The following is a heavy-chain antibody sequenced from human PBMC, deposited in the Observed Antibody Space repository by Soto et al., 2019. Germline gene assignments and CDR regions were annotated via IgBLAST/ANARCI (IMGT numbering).Heavy chain of an antibody. J-gene: IGHJ4*02. CDR2: IIPIFGTA. CDR3: ASRSRWLQSEDYFDY. CDR1: GGTFSIYS. Sequence: SVKVSCRAFGGTFSIYSISWVRQAPVQGLEWMGGIIPIFGTANYAQKFQGRVTITADESTSTAYMELSSLRSEGTAVYYCASRSRWLQSEDYFDYWGQGTLVTVSS. V-gene: IGHV1-69*01. D-gene: IGHD5-12*01.